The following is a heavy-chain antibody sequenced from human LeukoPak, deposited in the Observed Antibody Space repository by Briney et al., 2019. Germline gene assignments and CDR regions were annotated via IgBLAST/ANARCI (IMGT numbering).Heavy chain of an antibody. CDR1: GYTFTGYY. CDR2: INPNSGGT. CDR3: ARGSYYYYYIDV. J-gene: IGHJ6*03. Sequence: ASVKVSCKASGYTFTGYYMHWVRQAPGQGLEWMGWINPNSGGTNYAQKFQGRVAMTRDTSISTAYMELSRLRSDDTAVYYCARGSYYYYYIDVWGKGTTVTISS. V-gene: IGHV1-2*02.